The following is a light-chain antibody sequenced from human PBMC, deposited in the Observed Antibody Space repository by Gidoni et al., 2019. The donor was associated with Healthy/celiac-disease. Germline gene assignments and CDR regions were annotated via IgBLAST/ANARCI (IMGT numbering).Light chain of an antibody. CDR1: QSISSW. J-gene: IGKJ1*01. V-gene: IGKV1-5*03. Sequence: DIQMTQSPSTLSASVGDRVTITCRASQSISSWLAWYQQKPGKAPKLLIYNASSLESGVQSRFSGSGSGTEFTLTISSLQPDDFATYYCQQYNSIPGTFGQGTKVEIK. CDR3: QQYNSIPGT. CDR2: NAS.